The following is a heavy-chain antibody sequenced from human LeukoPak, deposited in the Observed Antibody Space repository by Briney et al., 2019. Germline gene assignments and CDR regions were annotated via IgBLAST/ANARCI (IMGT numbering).Heavy chain of an antibody. V-gene: IGHV3-74*01. CDR3: ASGINTAYGS. J-gene: IGHJ4*02. CDR2: ITPDGYST. CDR1: GFTFSNYW. D-gene: IGHD5-12*01. Sequence: PGGYLRLYCAASGFTFSNYWMHCFRQAPGKGLVWVSRITPDGYSTTYADSVQRRFTISRDTAKNTLYLQMNRPRAEATAVYYCASGINTAYGSWGQGTLVTVSS.